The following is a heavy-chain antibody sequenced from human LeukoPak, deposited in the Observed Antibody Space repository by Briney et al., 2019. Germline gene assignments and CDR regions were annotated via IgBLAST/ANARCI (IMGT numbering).Heavy chain of an antibody. Sequence: GGSLRLSCAASGFTASSNYMSWVRQAPGKGLEWVSVIYSGGSTYYADSVKGRFTLSRDNSKNTLYLQMNSLRAEDTAVYYCARGWLRTYGGNPDAFDIWGQGTVVTVSS. J-gene: IGHJ3*02. CDR3: ARGWLRTYGGNPDAFDI. V-gene: IGHV3-53*01. CDR1: GFTASSNY. CDR2: IYSGGST. D-gene: IGHD4-23*01.